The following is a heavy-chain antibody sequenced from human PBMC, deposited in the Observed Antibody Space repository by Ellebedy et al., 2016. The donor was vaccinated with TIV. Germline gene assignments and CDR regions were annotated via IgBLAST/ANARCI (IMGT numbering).Heavy chain of an antibody. CDR2: IYYTVGT. V-gene: IGHV4-38-2*01. J-gene: IGHJ4*02. CDR3: ARTSTSLYYSPFDF. D-gene: IGHD2/OR15-2a*01. CDR1: GYSINSDIY. Sequence: MPSETLSLTCAVSGYSINSDIYWGWLRQPPGKGLEWTGMIYYTVGTFYNSSLKSRLTMSVDTSKNQFSLKLTSVTASDTAVYYCARTSTSLYYSPFDFWGPGTLVTVSS.